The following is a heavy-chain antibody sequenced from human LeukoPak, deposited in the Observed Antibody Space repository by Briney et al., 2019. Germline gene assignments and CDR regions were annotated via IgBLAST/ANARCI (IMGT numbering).Heavy chain of an antibody. CDR1: GYTFTSYY. D-gene: IGHD6-13*01. CDR2: INPSGGST. CDR3: ARDVAAAGTPPMD. J-gene: IGHJ4*02. V-gene: IGHV1-46*01. Sequence: GASVKVSCKASGYTFTSYYMHWVRQAPGQGLEWMGIINPSGGSTSYAQKFQGRVTVTRDTSTSTVYMELSSLRSEDTAVYYCARDVAAAGTPPMDWGQGTLVTVSP.